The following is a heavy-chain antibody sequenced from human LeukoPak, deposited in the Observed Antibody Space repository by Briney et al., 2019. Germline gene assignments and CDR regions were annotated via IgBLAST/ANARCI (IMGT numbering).Heavy chain of an antibody. J-gene: IGHJ4*02. CDR1: GYTVTEIP. Sequence: GASVKVSCNVSGYTVTEIPMHWVRQTPGKGLEWMGGFNPEDGETINAQQFQGRLTMTEDTSTDTAYMELSSLRSEDTAIYYCSSGVTALHYWGQGTLVTVSS. CDR2: FNPEDGET. CDR3: SSGVTALHY. D-gene: IGHD2-21*02. V-gene: IGHV1-24*01.